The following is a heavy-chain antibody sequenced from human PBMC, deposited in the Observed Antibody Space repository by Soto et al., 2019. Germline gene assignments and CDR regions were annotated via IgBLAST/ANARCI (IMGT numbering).Heavy chain of an antibody. J-gene: IGHJ4*02. CDR1: GFTFSSYS. Sequence: EVQLVESGGGLVQPGGSLRLSCAASGFTFSSYSMNWVHQAPGKGLEWVSYISSSSSTIYYADSVKGRFTISRDNAKNSLYLQMNSLRDEDTAVYYCASVWAGTFDYWGQGTLVTVSS. CDR3: ASVWAGTFDY. D-gene: IGHD6-19*01. V-gene: IGHV3-48*02. CDR2: ISSSSSTI.